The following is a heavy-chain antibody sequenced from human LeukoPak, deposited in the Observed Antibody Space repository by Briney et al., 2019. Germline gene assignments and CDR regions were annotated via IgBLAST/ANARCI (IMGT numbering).Heavy chain of an antibody. D-gene: IGHD6-19*01. CDR1: GYTFTGYY. J-gene: IGHJ3*02. CDR2: INPNSGGT. CDR3: ARKLYSSGWYVFDI. Sequence: ASVKVSRKASGYTFTGYYMHWVRQAPGQGLEWMGWINPNSGGTNYAQKFQGRVTMTRDTSISTAYMELRSLRSEDTAVYYCARKLYSSGWYVFDIWGQGTMVTVSS. V-gene: IGHV1-2*02.